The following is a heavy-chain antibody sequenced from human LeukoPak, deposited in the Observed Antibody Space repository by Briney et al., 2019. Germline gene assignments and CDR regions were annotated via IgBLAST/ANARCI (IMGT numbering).Heavy chain of an antibody. CDR1: GGSISTYY. Sequence: SETLSLTCTVSGGSISTYYWSWIRQPPGEGPEWIGYISYSGSTDYNPSLKSRVTISVDTSKNQFSLKLISVTAADTAVYYCARVLSGYYPWYFDLWGRGTLVTVTS. V-gene: IGHV4-59*01. J-gene: IGHJ2*01. CDR3: ARVLSGYYPWYFDL. CDR2: ISYSGST. D-gene: IGHD3-22*01.